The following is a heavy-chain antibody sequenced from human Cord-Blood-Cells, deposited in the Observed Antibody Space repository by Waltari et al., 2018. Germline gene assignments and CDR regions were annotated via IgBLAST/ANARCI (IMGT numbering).Heavy chain of an antibody. CDR1: GFSLSTSGVG. V-gene: IGHV2-5*02. CDR3: AHRLTSFGVVTHDALDI. CDR2: IYWDDDK. D-gene: IGHD3-3*01. Sequence: QITLKESGPTLVKPTQTLTLTCTFSGFSLSTSGVGVGWIRQPPGNALEWLALIYWDDDKRYSPSLKSRLTITKDTSKNQVVLTMTNMDPVDTATYDCAHRLTSFGVVTHDALDIWGQGTMVTVSS. J-gene: IGHJ3*02.